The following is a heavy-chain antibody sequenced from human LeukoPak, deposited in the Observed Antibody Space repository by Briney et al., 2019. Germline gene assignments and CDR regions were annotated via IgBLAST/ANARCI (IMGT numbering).Heavy chain of an antibody. CDR2: IYYSGST. CDR3: ARTNGIVGATFFDY. D-gene: IGHD1-26*01. Sequence: SETLSLTCTVSGGSISRGDYYWSWIRQPPGKGLEWIGYIYYSGSTYYNPSLKSRVAISLDTSKNQFSLQLSSVTAADTAVYYCARTNGIVGATFFDYWGQGTLVTVSS. J-gene: IGHJ4*02. V-gene: IGHV4-30-4*08. CDR1: GGSISRGDYY.